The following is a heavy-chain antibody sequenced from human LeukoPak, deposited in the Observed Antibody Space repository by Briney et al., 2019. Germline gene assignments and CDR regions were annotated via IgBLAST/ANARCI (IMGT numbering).Heavy chain of an antibody. D-gene: IGHD5-24*01. J-gene: IGHJ4*02. CDR3: ARTFLSGDGYKVGYFDY. CDR1: GFTVSTNY. V-gene: IGHV3-53*01. CDR2: IYSGGTT. Sequence: GGSLRLSCAASGFTVSTNYMSWVRQAPGKGLEWVSLIYSGGTTYYADSVKGRFTISRDNSENTLYLQMNSLTAEGTAVYYCARTFLSGDGYKVGYFDYWGQGTLVTVSS.